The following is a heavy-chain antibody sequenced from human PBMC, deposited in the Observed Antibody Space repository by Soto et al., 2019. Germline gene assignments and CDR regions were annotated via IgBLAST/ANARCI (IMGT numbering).Heavy chain of an antibody. V-gene: IGHV4-59*08. J-gene: IGHJ3*02. CDR1: GGSISSYY. D-gene: IGHD2-15*01. CDR2: IYNNGRT. Sequence: QVQLQESGPGLVKPSETLSLTCTVSGGSISSYYWSWIRQPPGKGLEWIGYIYNNGRTNYNPSLKSRVTMSVDTSKNQFSLKLSSVTAADTAVYYCARHCSGGTCYSDAFDIWGQVTMVTVSS. CDR3: ARHCSGGTCYSDAFDI.